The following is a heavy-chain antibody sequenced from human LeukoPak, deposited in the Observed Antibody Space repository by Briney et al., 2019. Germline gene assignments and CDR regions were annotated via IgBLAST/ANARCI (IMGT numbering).Heavy chain of an antibody. V-gene: IGHV3-21*01. Sequence: PGGSLRLSCAASGFTFSSYTMNWVRQAPGKGLEWVSSISGSSTYSFYADSVKGQFTISRDNAKNSLYLQMDTLRVEDTALYYCARVSQLYRDIWGQGTMVTVSS. D-gene: IGHD2-2*02. J-gene: IGHJ3*02. CDR3: ARVSQLYRDI. CDR2: ISGSSTYS. CDR1: GFTFSSYT.